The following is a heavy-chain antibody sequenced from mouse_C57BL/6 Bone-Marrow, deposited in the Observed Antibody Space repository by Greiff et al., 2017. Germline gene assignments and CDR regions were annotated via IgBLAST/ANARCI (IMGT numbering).Heavy chain of an antibody. V-gene: IGHV5-6*01. J-gene: IGHJ1*03. Sequence: EVQRVESGGDLVKPGGSLKLCCAASGFTFRSYGMCWVRQTPDKRLEWVATISSGGSYTYYPDSVKGRFTISRDNAKNTLYLQMSSLKSEDTAMYYCAREGLLLWDFDVWGTGTTVTVSS. D-gene: IGHD1-1*02. CDR1: GFTFRSYG. CDR2: ISSGGSYT. CDR3: AREGLLLWDFDV.